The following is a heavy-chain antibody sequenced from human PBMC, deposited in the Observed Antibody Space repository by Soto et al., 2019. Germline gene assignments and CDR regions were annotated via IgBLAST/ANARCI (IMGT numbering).Heavy chain of an antibody. CDR2: IIPIFGTA. CDR3: ALRDGGYSYGNFDY. J-gene: IGHJ4*02. V-gene: IGHV1-69*13. D-gene: IGHD5-18*01. CDR1: GGTFSSYA. Sequence: SVKVSCKASGGTFSSYAISWVRQAPGQGLEWMGGIIPIFGTANYAQKFQGRVTITADESTSTAYMELSSLRSEDTAVYYCALRDGGYSYGNFDYWGQGTLVTVSS.